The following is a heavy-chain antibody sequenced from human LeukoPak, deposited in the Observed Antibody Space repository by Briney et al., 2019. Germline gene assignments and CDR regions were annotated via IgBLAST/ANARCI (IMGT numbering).Heavy chain of an antibody. CDR1: GYIFTTYF. Sequence: GASVKVSCKASGYIFTTYFMHWVRQAPGQGLEWMGFINPSGGTTGYSQKFQGRVTMTRDTSTSKVYMALSSLRSEDTAVYYCARVRGHGDMIDYWGQGTLVTVSS. CDR3: ARVRGHGDMIDY. CDR2: INPSGGTT. D-gene: IGHD3-10*01. J-gene: IGHJ4*01. V-gene: IGHV1-46*01.